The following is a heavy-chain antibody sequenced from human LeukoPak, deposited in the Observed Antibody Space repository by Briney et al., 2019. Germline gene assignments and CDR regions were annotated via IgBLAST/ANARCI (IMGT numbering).Heavy chain of an antibody. CDR3: SRQDY. CDR2: IDPTDSYT. V-gene: IGHV5-10-1*01. J-gene: IGHJ4*02. Sequence: GESLKISCKGSGYSFTSYWISWVRQMPGKGLEWMGNIDPTDSYTNYSPSFQGHVTISVDTSINTAYLQWYSLKASDTAMYFCSRQDYWGQGTLVTVSS. CDR1: GYSFTSYW.